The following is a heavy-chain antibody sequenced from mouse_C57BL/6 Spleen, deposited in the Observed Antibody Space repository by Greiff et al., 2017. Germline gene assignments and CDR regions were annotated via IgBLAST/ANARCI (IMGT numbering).Heavy chain of an antibody. J-gene: IGHJ1*03. Sequence: QVQLQQSDAELVKPGASVKISCKVSGYTFTDHTIHWMKQRPEQGLEWIGYIYPRDGSTKYNEKFKGKATLTADKSSSTAYMQLNSLTSEDSAVYFCARKELITTVVATDWYFDVWGTGTTVTVSS. D-gene: IGHD1-1*01. CDR2: IYPRDGST. CDR3: ARKELITTVVATDWYFDV. CDR1: GYTFTDHT. V-gene: IGHV1-78*01.